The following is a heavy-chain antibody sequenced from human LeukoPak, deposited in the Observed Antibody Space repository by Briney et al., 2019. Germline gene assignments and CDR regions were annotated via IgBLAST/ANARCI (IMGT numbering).Heavy chain of an antibody. CDR2: INHSGST. J-gene: IGHJ4*02. V-gene: IGHV4-34*01. CDR3: ARRHLGNFDY. Sequence: SETLSLTCAVYGGSFSGYYWSWIRQPPGKGLEWIGEINHSGSTNYNPSLKSRVTISVDTSKKQFSLKLSSVTAADTAVYYCARRHLGNFDYWGQGTLVTVSS. CDR1: GGSFSGYY. D-gene: IGHD1-26*01.